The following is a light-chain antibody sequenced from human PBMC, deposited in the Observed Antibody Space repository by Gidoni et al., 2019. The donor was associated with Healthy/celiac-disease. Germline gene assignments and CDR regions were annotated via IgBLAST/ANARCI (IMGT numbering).Light chain of an antibody. Sequence: EIVLTQSPATLSVSPGERATLSCRASQSVSSYLAWYQQKPGQAPRLLIYDASNRATGIPARFSGGGSGTDFTLTISSLEPEDFAVYYCQQRSNWPPLTFGGGTKVEIK. CDR2: DAS. CDR1: QSVSSY. CDR3: QQRSNWPPLT. V-gene: IGKV3-11*01. J-gene: IGKJ4*01.